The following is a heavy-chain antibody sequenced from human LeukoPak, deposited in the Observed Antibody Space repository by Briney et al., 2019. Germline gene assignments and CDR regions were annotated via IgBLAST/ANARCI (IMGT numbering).Heavy chain of an antibody. Sequence: PGGSLRLSCAASGFTFSSYSMNWVRQAPGKGLEWVSAISGSGGSTYYADSVKGRFTISRDNSKNTLYLQMNSLRAEDTAVYYCAKGITIFGPPWGTFDYWGQGTLVTVSS. CDR1: GFTFSSYS. D-gene: IGHD3-3*01. CDR2: ISGSGGST. CDR3: AKGITIFGPPWGTFDY. J-gene: IGHJ4*02. V-gene: IGHV3-23*01.